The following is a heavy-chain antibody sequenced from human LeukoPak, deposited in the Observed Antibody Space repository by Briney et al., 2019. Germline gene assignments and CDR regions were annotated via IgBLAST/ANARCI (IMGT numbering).Heavy chain of an antibody. CDR3: VSMGNAFDI. CDR2: INTGTGNP. CDR1: GYTFTSYA. V-gene: IGHV7-4-1*02. J-gene: IGHJ3*02. D-gene: IGHD1-26*01. Sequence: WASVKVSCKASGYTFTSYAMNWVRQAPGQGLEWMGWINTGTGNPTYAQGFTGRFVLSLDTSVSTAYLQISSLKAEDTAVYYCVSMGNAFDIWGQGTMVTVSS.